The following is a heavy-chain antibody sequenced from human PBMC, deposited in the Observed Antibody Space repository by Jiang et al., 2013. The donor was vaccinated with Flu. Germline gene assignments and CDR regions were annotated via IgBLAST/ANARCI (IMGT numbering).Heavy chain of an antibody. CDR2: IYYSGST. Sequence: PGLVKPSETLSLTCTVSGGSISSSSYYWGWIRQPPGKGLEWIGSIYYSGSTYYNPSLKSRVTISVDTSKNQFSLKLSSVTAADTAVYYCARTIRGVIGGMDVWGQGTTVTVSS. J-gene: IGHJ6*02. D-gene: IGHD3-10*01. V-gene: IGHV4-39*01. CDR1: GGSISSSSYY. CDR3: ARTIRGVIGGMDV.